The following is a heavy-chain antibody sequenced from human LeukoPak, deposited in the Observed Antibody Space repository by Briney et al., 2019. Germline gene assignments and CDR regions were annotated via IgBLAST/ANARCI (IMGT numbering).Heavy chain of an antibody. Sequence: PGGSLRLSCAASGFTFSSYGMHWVRRAPGKGLEWVAVIWYDGSNKYYADSVKGRFTISRDNSKNTLYLQMNSLRAEDTAVYYCASIYSGSYGTDYWGQGTLVTVSS. J-gene: IGHJ4*02. CDR3: ASIYSGSYGTDY. CDR1: GFTFSSYG. CDR2: IWYDGSNK. D-gene: IGHD1-26*01. V-gene: IGHV3-33*01.